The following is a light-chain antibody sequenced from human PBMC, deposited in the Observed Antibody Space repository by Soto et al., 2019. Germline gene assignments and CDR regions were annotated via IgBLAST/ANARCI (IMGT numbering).Light chain of an antibody. CDR2: DTS. V-gene: IGKV3-20*01. Sequence: EIVLSQSPDTLALSPGERALLSCRASQSIHNNNLAWYQQKVGQAPRLLIYDTSSRALGIPDRFSGSGSGTDFTLTISRLEPEDFAVYFCQQYVSAPLTFGGGTKVEIK. CDR1: QSIHNNN. CDR3: QQYVSAPLT. J-gene: IGKJ4*01.